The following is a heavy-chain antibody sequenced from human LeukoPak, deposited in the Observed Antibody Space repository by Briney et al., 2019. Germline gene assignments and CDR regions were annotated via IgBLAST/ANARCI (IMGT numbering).Heavy chain of an antibody. CDR1: GFTFSSTS. CDR2: TVGGGDGT. V-gene: IGHV3-23*01. CDR3: AKLTTS. J-gene: IGHJ4*02. Sequence: GGSLRLSCAASGFTFSSTSMSWVRQAPGKGLEWVAITVGGGDGTYYADSVKGRFTISRDTSNNTLYLQINILRSEDTAVYYCAKLTTSWGQGTLVTVSS. D-gene: IGHD4-11*01.